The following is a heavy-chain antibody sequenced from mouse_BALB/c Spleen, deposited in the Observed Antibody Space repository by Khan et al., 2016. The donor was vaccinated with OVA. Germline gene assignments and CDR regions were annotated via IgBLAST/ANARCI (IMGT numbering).Heavy chain of an antibody. D-gene: IGHD1-1*01. CDR3: ARRTSVYTMDH. CDR2: INPNSGYT. J-gene: IGHJ4*01. CDR1: GYTFTSNT. V-gene: IGHV1-4*01. Sequence: QVQLQQSGAELARPGASVKMSCKASGYTFTSNTMHWVKQRPGQGLEWIGYINPNSGYTNYNQNFKDKATLTADKSSSTAYMQLSSLTSEDSAVYYCARRTSVYTMDHWGQGTSVTVSS.